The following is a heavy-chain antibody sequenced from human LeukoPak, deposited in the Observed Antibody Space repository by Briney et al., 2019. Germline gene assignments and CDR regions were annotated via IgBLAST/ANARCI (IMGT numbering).Heavy chain of an antibody. Sequence: GGSLSLSCAASGFSFSSYAMSWVRKPPGKGLEWVSAISGSGAYTYYADSVKGRFTISRDNSKNTVYLQMNSLRAEDTAVYYCAKDVLGYNSPIDYWGQGTLVTVSS. CDR1: GFSFSSYA. CDR3: AKDVLGYNSPIDY. V-gene: IGHV3-23*01. D-gene: IGHD3-10*02. CDR2: ISGSGAYT. J-gene: IGHJ4*02.